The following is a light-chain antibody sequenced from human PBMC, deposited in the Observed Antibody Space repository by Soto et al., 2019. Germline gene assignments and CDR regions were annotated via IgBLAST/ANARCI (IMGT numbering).Light chain of an antibody. V-gene: IGKV3-20*01. J-gene: IGKJ2*01. CDR2: GAS. Sequence: EIVLTQSPGTLSLSPGERAILSCRASQSVSSSYLVWYQQKPGQAPRLLISGASSRATGIPDRFSGSGSETDFTLTISRLEPEDFAVYYCHQYGSSPYIFGQGTKLEIK. CDR1: QSVSSSY. CDR3: HQYGSSPYI.